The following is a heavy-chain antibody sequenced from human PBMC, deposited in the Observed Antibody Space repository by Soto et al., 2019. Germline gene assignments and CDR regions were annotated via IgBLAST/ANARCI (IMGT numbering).Heavy chain of an antibody. CDR1: VFTFTRYS. V-gene: IGHV3-21*06. CDR2: ISSTTNYI. CDR3: ARESEDLTSNFDY. J-gene: IGHJ4*02. Sequence: GGSLRLSCAASVFTFTRYSMNLVRQAPGKGLECVSSISSTTNYIYYGDSMKGRFTISRDKAKNSLYLEMNSLRAEDTAVYYCARESEDLTSNFDYWGKGTLVTVSS.